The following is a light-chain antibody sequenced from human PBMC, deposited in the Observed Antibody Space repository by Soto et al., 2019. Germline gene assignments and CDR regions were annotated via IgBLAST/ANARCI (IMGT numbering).Light chain of an antibody. J-gene: IGKJ5*01. V-gene: IGKV3-11*01. CDR2: DAS. CDR3: QQRMNWPLT. Sequence: EIVFTQSPATLSLSPGERATLSCRASQTVSSYLLWYQQKRGQAPRLLIYDASNRATGIPARFSGSGSGTDFTLTISSLEPEDFAVYYCQQRMNWPLTFGQGTRLEIK. CDR1: QTVSSY.